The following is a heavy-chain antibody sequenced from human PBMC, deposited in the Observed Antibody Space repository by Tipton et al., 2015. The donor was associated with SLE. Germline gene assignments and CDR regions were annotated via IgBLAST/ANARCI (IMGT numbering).Heavy chain of an antibody. Sequence: TLSLTCTVSGGSISSHYWNWIRQPPGKRPEWIGNVYYSGSINYNPSLKSRVTISVDTSKNQFSLKLSSVTAADTAVYYCARGAQYEDSSGFFDNWGQGTLVSVSS. D-gene: IGHD3-22*01. J-gene: IGHJ4*02. CDR2: VYYSGSI. CDR1: GGSISSHY. V-gene: IGHV4-59*11. CDR3: ARGAQYEDSSGFFDN.